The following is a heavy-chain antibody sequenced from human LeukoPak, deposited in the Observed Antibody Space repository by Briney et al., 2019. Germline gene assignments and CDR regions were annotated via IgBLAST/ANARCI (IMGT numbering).Heavy chain of an antibody. J-gene: IGHJ3*02. Sequence: SETLSLTCTVSGGSISSSSYYWGWIRQPPGKGLEWIGSIYYSGSTYYNPSLKSRVTISVDTSKNQFSLKLSSVTAADTAVYYCARRGMGGLRFLEWLLVDAFDIWGQGVMVTVSS. CDR2: IYYSGST. CDR1: GGSISSSSYY. CDR3: ARRGMGGLRFLEWLLVDAFDI. V-gene: IGHV4-39*01. D-gene: IGHD3-3*01.